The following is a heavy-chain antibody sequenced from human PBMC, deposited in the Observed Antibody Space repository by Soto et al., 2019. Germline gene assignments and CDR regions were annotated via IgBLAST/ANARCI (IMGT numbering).Heavy chain of an antibody. CDR1: GGTFSSYA. Sequence: ASVKVSCKASGGTFSSYAISWVRQAPGQGLEWMGGIIPIFGTANYAQKFQGRVTITADESTSTAYMELSSLRSEDTAVYYCARAYDYGENYYYYGMDVWGQGTTVTVSS. J-gene: IGHJ6*02. V-gene: IGHV1-69*13. CDR3: ARAYDYGENYYYYGMDV. D-gene: IGHD4-17*01. CDR2: IIPIFGTA.